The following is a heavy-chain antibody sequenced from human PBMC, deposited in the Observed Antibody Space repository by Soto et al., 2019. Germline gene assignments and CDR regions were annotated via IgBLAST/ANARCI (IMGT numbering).Heavy chain of an antibody. V-gene: IGHV1-8*01. CDR3: ARAVRGSGSYRGASGY. CDR1: GYTFTSYD. D-gene: IGHD3-10*01. Sequence: ASVKVSCKASGYTFTSYDINWVRQATGQWFEWMGWMNPNSGNTGYAQKFQGRVTMTRNTSISTAYMELSSLRSEDTAVYYCARAVRGSGSYRGASGYWGQGTLVTVSS. CDR2: MNPNSGNT. J-gene: IGHJ4*02.